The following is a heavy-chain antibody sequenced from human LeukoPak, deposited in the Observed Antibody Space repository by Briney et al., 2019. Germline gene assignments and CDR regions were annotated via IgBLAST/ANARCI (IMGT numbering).Heavy chain of an antibody. D-gene: IGHD1-7*01. CDR1: GYTFTSDY. Sequence: SCKASGYTFTSDYMNWVRQAPGKGLEWVSSISGSSSYIYYADSVKGRFTISRDNAKNSLYLQMNSLRAEDTAVYYCAGGPGITGTTGYFDYWGQGTLVTVSS. CDR2: ISGSSSYI. CDR3: AGGPGITGTTGYFDY. J-gene: IGHJ4*02. V-gene: IGHV3-21*01.